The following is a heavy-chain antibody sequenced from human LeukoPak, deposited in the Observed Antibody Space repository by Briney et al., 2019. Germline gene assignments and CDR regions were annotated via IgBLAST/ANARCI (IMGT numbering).Heavy chain of an antibody. CDR1: GFTFSDEY. Sequence: GGSLRLSCAASGFTFSDEYMSWIRQAPGKGLEWISCVSNSGSSIYYADSVKGRFSISRDNVKNSLYLQMNSLRVEDTAVYYCARDGAYSASNFWGQGTLVTVSS. V-gene: IGHV3-11*01. J-gene: IGHJ4*02. CDR3: ARDGAYSASNF. CDR2: VSNSGSSI. D-gene: IGHD6-13*01.